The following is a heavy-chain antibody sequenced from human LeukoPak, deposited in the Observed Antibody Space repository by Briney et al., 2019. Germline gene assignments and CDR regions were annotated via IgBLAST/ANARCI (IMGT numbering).Heavy chain of an antibody. J-gene: IGHJ4*02. D-gene: IGHD5-12*01. CDR3: ARGVYSGYEPD. V-gene: IGHV4-38-2*02. CDR1: GYSISSGYY. CDR2: IYHSGST. Sequence: SSETLSLTCTVSGYSISSGYYWGWIRQPPGKGLEWIGSIYHSGSTYYNPSLKSRVTISVDTSKNQFSLKLSSVTAADTAVYYCARGVYSGYEPDWGQGTLVTVSS.